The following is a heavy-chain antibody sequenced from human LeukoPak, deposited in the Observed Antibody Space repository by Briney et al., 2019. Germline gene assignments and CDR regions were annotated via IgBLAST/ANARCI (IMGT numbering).Heavy chain of an antibody. V-gene: IGHV3-48*03. D-gene: IGHD2-2*01. Sequence: GGSLTLSCAASGFTFSSYEMNWVRQAPGKGLEWVSYISSSGSTIYYADSVKGRFTISRDNAKKSLYLQINSLRAEDTAVYYSARLENSVVVPGALDYWGQGTLVTVSS. CDR2: ISSSGSTI. CDR3: ARLENSVVVPGALDY. J-gene: IGHJ4*02. CDR1: GFTFSSYE.